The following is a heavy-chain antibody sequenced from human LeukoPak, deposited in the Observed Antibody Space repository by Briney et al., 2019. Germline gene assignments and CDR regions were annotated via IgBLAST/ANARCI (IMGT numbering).Heavy chain of an antibody. D-gene: IGHD6-19*01. Sequence: GGSLRLSCAASGFTFSDYYMSWIRQAPGKGLEWVSYISSSGNTKYYADSVKGRFTISRDNAKNSLSLQMNSLRAEDTAVYYCARDGGSAWFFRYWGQGTLVTVS. CDR3: ARDGGSAWFFRY. J-gene: IGHJ4*02. V-gene: IGHV3-11*04. CDR1: GFTFSDYY. CDR2: ISSSGNTK.